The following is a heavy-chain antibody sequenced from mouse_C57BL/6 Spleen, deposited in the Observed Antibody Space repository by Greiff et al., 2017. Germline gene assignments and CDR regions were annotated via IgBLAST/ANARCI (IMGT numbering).Heavy chain of an antibody. D-gene: IGHD1-1*01. J-gene: IGHJ3*01. CDR3: ARRFITTVGFAY. CDR1: GYTFTSYG. V-gene: IGHV1-81*01. CDR2: IYPRSGNT. Sequence: QVQLQQSGAELARPGASVKLSCKASGYTFTSYGISWVKQRTGQGLEWIGEIYPRSGNTYYNEKFKGKATLTADKSSSTAYMALLSLTSEDSAVYFCARRFITTVGFAYWGQGTLVTVSA.